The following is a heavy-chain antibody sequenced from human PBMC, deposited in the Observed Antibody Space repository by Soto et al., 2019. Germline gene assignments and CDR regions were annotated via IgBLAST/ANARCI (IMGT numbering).Heavy chain of an antibody. V-gene: IGHV4-30-2*01. Sequence: SETLSLTCAVSGGSISSGGYSWSWIRQPPGKGLEWIGYIYHSGSTYYNPSLKSRVTMSVDTSKNQFSLKLNSVTAADTAVYYCARAYGANCFAFWGQGIQVTSPQ. J-gene: IGHJ4*02. CDR1: GGSISSGGYS. CDR2: IYHSGST. D-gene: IGHD4-17*01. CDR3: ARAYGANCFAF.